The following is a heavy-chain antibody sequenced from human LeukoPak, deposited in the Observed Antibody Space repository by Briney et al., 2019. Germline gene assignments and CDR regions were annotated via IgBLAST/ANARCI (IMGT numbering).Heavy chain of an antibody. V-gene: IGHV3-21*01. CDR3: ARDKEAVAGTLDY. J-gene: IGHJ4*02. Sequence: PGGSLRLSCAASGFTFSRDSMNWVRQAPGKGLEWVSSISSSSSYIYYADSVKGRFTITRDNAKNSLYLQMNSLRAEDTAVYYCARDKEAVAGTLDYWGQGTLVTVSS. D-gene: IGHD6-19*01. CDR1: GFTFSRDS. CDR2: ISSSSSYI.